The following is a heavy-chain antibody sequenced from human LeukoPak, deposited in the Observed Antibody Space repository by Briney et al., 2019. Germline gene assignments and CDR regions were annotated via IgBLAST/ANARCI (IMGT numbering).Heavy chain of an antibody. CDR3: TRLAYGDYFERGRY. CDR1: GFTFGDFA. J-gene: IGHJ4*02. CDR2: IRSKAYGGTT. Sequence: PGRSLRLSCTASGFTFGDFAMSWVRQAPGKGLEWVGFIRSKAYGGTTEYAASVKGRFTISRDDSKSIAYLQMNGLKTEDTAVYYCTRLAYGDYFERGRYWGQGTLVTVSS. D-gene: IGHD4-17*01. V-gene: IGHV3-49*04.